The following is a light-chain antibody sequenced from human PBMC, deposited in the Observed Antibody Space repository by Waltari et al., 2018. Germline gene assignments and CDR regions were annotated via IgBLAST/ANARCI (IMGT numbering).Light chain of an antibody. CDR1: SRDGWTSNL. V-gene: IGLV2-23*02. J-gene: IGLJ2*01. CDR2: DVS. Sequence: QSALTQPVSVTGSPGHSITTSCIGPSRDGWTSNLLSWYQQHPGKAPKVLIYDVSKRPSGVSNRFSGSKSGNTASLTISGLQAEDEADYYCCSYAGSSTLVFGGGTKLTVL. CDR3: CSYAGSSTLV.